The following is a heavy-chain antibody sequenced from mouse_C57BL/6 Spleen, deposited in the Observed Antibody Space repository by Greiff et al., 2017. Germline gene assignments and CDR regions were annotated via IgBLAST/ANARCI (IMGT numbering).Heavy chain of an antibody. Sequence: EVQLQQSGPELVKPGASVKISCKASGYSFTGYYMNWVKQSPEKSLEWIGEINPSTGGTTYNQKFKAKATLTVDKSSSTAYMQLKSLTSEDSAVYYCARWITTKYYFDYWGQGTTLTVSS. CDR2: INPSTGGT. CDR3: ARWITTKYYFDY. J-gene: IGHJ2*01. D-gene: IGHD2-4*01. CDR1: GYSFTGYY. V-gene: IGHV1-42*01.